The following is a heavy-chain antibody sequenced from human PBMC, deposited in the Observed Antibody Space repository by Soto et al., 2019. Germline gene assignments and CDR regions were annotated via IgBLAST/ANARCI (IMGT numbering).Heavy chain of an antibody. CDR3: RRSSRYSTDV. CDR2: IYSTGNT. D-gene: IGHD6-13*01. Sequence: SETLSLTCTVSGDSIGSSSYWGWIRQPPGKGLEWIGSIYSTGNTYYNPSLNSQVTISVDTSKNQFSLNVISVTAADTAVYYCRRSSRYSTDVWGQGTTVTVSS. V-gene: IGHV4-39*01. CDR1: GDSIGSSSY. J-gene: IGHJ6*02.